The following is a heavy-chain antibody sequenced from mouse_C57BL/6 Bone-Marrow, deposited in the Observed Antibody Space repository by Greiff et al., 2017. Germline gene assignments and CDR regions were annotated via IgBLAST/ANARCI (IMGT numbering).Heavy chain of an antibody. Sequence: EVQLQQSGAELVRPGASVKLSCTASGFNIKDDYMHWVKQRPEQGLEWIGWIYPENGDTEYASKFQGKATITADTSSNTAYLQLSSLTSEDTAVYYGTTSVVSTDYAMDYWGQGTSVTGSS. J-gene: IGHJ4*01. CDR2: IYPENGDT. CDR3: TTSVVSTDYAMDY. D-gene: IGHD1-1*01. CDR1: GFNIKDDY. V-gene: IGHV14-4*01.